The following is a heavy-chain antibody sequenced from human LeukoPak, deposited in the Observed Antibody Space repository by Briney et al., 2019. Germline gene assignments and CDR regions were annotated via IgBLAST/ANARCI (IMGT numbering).Heavy chain of an antibody. CDR3: ARAADYYASGIFY. J-gene: IGHJ4*02. V-gene: IGHV3-74*01. CDR2: INTDGSTT. Sequence: GGSLRLSCAASGFTFSNYWMHWVRHAPGKGLVWVSRINTDGSTTTYADSVKSRFTISRDKAKNTLYLQMNSLRAEDTAVHYCARAADYYASGIFYWGQGTLVTVSS. D-gene: IGHD3-10*01. CDR1: GFTFSNYW.